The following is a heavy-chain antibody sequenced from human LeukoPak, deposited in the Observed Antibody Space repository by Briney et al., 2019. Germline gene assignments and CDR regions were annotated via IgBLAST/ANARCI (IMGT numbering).Heavy chain of an antibody. J-gene: IGHJ4*02. CDR1: GXSISSSSHY. CDR2: INYSGST. CDR3: ARDSSSYGSGSTYFDY. D-gene: IGHD3-10*01. V-gene: IGHV4-39*07. Sequence: SEPLSLTCTVSGXSISSSSHYWSWIRQPPGKGLEWIASINYSGSTYYNPSLKSRVTISVDTSKNQFSLKLTSVTAADTAVYYCARDSSSYGSGSTYFDYWGQGTLVTVSS.